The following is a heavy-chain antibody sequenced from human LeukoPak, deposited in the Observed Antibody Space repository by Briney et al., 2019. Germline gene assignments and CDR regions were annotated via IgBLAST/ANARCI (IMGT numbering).Heavy chain of an antibody. CDR3: ARGGTTYYYGSGSYYNALASY. CDR1: GGSFSGYY. J-gene: IGHJ4*02. V-gene: IGHV4-34*01. D-gene: IGHD3-10*01. CDR2: INHSGST. Sequence: SETLSLTCAVYGGSFSGYYWSWIRQPPGKGLEWIGEINHSGSTNYNPSLKSRVTISVDTFKNQFSLKLSSVTAADTAVYYCARGGTTYYYGSGSYYNALASYWGQGTLVTVSS.